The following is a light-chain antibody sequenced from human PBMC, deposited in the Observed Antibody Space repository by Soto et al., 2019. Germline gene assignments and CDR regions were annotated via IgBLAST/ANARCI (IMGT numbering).Light chain of an antibody. Sequence: QSALTQPASLSGSPGQSITISCAGTSTDVGGYNDVSWYQHHPGKAPKLMNYDVSKRPAGVANCSSGSKSGNTASLTISGLQAEDEDDYYCSSDTSSSTVVFGGGTKLTVL. V-gene: IGLV2-14*03. CDR3: SSDTSSSTVV. CDR1: STDVGGYND. J-gene: IGLJ2*01. CDR2: DVS.